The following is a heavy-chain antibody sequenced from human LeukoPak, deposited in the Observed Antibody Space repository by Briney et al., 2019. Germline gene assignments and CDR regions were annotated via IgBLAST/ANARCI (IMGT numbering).Heavy chain of an antibody. CDR1: GFTFDDYC. V-gene: IGHV3-20*04. CDR2: INWNGGST. J-gene: IGHJ1*01. CDR3: ARDRTTVTTAEYFQH. D-gene: IGHD4-17*01. Sequence: GGSLRLSCAASGFTFDDYCMSWVRQAPGKGLEWVSGINWNGGSTGYADSVKGRFTISRDNAKNSLYLQMNSLRAADTALYYCARDRTTVTTAEYFQHWGQGTLVTVSS.